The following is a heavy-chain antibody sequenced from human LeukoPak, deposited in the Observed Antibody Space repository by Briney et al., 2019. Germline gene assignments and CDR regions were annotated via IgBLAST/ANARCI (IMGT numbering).Heavy chain of an antibody. V-gene: IGHV3-21*01. CDR3: AELGITMIGGV. CDR2: ITSSSSYT. Sequence: GGSLRLSCAASGFTFSTYNMNWVRQAPGKGLEWVSSITSSSSYTFYADSVKGRFTISRDNAKSSLYLQMNSLRAEDTAIYYCAELGITMIGGVWGKGTTVTISS. D-gene: IGHD3-10*02. J-gene: IGHJ6*04. CDR1: GFTFSTYN.